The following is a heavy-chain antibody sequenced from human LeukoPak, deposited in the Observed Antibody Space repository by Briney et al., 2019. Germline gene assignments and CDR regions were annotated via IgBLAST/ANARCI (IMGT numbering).Heavy chain of an antibody. D-gene: IGHD1-26*01. CDR2: VYYSDNA. J-gene: IGHJ4*02. V-gene: IGHV4-39*01. CDR1: GGSISSSSYY. Sequence: PSETLSLTCTVSGGSISSSSYYWGWFRQPPGKGLEWIGTVYYSDNAYYNPSPKNRVTISVDTSKNQFSLKLTSVTAADTAVYYCARLGHSGIYYVAHYFFDYWGQGTLVTVSS. CDR3: ARLGHSGIYYVAHYFFDY.